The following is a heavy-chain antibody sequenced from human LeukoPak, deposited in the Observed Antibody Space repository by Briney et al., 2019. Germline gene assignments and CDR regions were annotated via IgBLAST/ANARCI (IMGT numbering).Heavy chain of an antibody. Sequence: GESLRLSCAASGFTVITNDMAWVRQAPGKGLEWVSVLYSDGNTKYADSVQGRFTISRDNSKNTLYLEMNSLSPDDTAVYYCARGVEPLAANTLAYWGQGTLVTVSS. CDR2: LYSDGNT. CDR3: ARGVEPLAANTLAY. J-gene: IGHJ4*02. CDR1: GFTVITND. V-gene: IGHV3-53*01. D-gene: IGHD1-14*01.